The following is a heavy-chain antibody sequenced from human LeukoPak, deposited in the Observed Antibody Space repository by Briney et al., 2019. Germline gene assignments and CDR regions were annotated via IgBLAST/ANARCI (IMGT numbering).Heavy chain of an antibody. CDR2: IYYSGST. Sequence: PSETLSLTCTVSGGSISSYYWSWIRQPPGKGLEWIRYIYYSGSTNYNPSLKSRVTISVDTSKNQFSLKLSSVTAADTAVYYCAVGIAAAGSLRASFDYWGQGTLVTVSS. J-gene: IGHJ4*02. CDR3: AVGIAAAGSLRASFDY. D-gene: IGHD6-13*01. CDR1: GGSISSYY. V-gene: IGHV4-59*01.